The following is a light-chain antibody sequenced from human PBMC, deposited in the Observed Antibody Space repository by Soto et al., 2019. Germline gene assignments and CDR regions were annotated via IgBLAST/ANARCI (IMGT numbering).Light chain of an antibody. V-gene: IGLV2-8*01. J-gene: IGLJ3*02. Sequence: QSALTQPPSASGSPGQSVTISCTGTSSDIGAYNDVSWYQQHPGKAPKLMIHEVSKRPSGVPDRFSGSKSGNTASLTVSGLQAEDEADYYCSSYAGSIGRCVFGGGTKLTVL. CDR1: SSDIGAYND. CDR3: SSYAGSIGRCV. CDR2: EVS.